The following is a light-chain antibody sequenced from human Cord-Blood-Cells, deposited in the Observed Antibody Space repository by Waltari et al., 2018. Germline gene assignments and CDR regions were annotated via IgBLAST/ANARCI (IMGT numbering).Light chain of an antibody. CDR3: SSYTSSSTLYV. Sequence: QSALTQPASVSGSPGQSITISCTGTSSDVGGYNYVSWYQQHPGKAPKLMIYEVSKRPSGVSNRFSGSKSGNTASLTISGLQAEDDADYYCSSYTSSSTLYVFGTGTKVTVL. CDR2: EVS. CDR1: SSDVGGYNY. V-gene: IGLV2-14*01. J-gene: IGLJ1*01.